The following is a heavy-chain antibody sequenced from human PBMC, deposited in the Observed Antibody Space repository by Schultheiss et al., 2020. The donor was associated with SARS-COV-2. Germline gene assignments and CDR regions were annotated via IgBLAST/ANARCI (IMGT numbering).Heavy chain of an antibody. V-gene: IGHV1-69*13. J-gene: IGHJ4*02. Sequence: SVKVSCKASGGTFNNHGIAWVRQAPGQGLEWMGGIIPIFGAANYAHKFQGRVTITADESTRTVYMELTSLRSEDTAVYYCASKVRDIWSGRYKNHFDSWGQGTLVTVSS. CDR1: GGTFNNHG. CDR2: IIPIFGAA. D-gene: IGHD3-3*01. CDR3: ASKVRDIWSGRYKNHFDS.